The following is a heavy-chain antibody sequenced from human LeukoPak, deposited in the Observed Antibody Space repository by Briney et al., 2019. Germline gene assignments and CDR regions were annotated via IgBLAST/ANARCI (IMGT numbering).Heavy chain of an antibody. CDR3: AKRIQSALATGY. V-gene: IGHV3-23*01. J-gene: IGHJ4*02. Sequence: GGSLRLSCAASGFTFSSYAMSWVRQAPGKGLEWVSDINGSGGSTYYADSVKGRFTISRDNSKNTLYLQMNSLRAEDTAVYYCAKRIQSALATGYWGQGTLVTVSS. CDR2: INGSGGST. D-gene: IGHD5-18*01. CDR1: GFTFSSYA.